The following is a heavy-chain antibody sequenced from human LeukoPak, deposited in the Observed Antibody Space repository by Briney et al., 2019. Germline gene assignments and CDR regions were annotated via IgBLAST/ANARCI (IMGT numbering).Heavy chain of an antibody. J-gene: IGHJ4*02. V-gene: IGHV1-2*02. CDR2: INPNSGGT. CDR1: GYTFTSYY. Sequence: ASVKVSCKASGYTFTSYYMHWVRQAPGQGLEWMGWINPNSGGTNYAQKFQGRVTMTRDTSISTAYMELSSLRSEDTAVYYCARDRITMVRGVGVLDYWGQGTLVTVSS. CDR3: ARDRITMVRGVGVLDY. D-gene: IGHD3-10*01.